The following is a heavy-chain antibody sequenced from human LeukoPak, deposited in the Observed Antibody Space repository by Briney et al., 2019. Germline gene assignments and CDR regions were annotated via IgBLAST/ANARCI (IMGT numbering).Heavy chain of an antibody. CDR3: ARGVLSGSWYFDL. Sequence: PSETLSLTCTVSGGSLSSYYWTWIRQPPGKGLEWIGSIYYSGSTNYNPSLRSRVTISVEKSKNQFSLKLRSVTAADTAVYYCARGVLSGSWYFDLGGRGPLVSVSS. J-gene: IGHJ2*01. V-gene: IGHV4-59*01. CDR1: GGSLSSYY. D-gene: IGHD1-26*01. CDR2: IYYSGST.